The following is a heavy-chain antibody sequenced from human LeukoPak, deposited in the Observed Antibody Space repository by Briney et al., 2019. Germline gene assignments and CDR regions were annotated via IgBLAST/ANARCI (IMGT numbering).Heavy chain of an antibody. V-gene: IGHV4-31*03. CDR1: SGSINSGGYY. D-gene: IGHD3-10*01. CDR3: ARSITMVRGFDY. J-gene: IGHJ4*02. Sequence: SQTLSLTCTVSSGSINSGGYYWNWIRQHPGKGLEWIGSIYYSGSTYYNPSLKSRLTISVDTSKNHFSLKLSSVTAADTAIYYCARSITMVRGFDYWGQGTLVTVSS. CDR2: IYYSGST.